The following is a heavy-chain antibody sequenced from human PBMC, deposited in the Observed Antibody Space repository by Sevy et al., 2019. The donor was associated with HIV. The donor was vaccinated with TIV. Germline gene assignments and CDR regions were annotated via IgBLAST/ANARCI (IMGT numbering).Heavy chain of an antibody. CDR1: GFTFSSYS. CDR3: ARDPFHFLRGCF. J-gene: IGHJ4*02. D-gene: IGHD3-10*01. Sequence: GGSLRLSCAASGFTFSSYSMNWVRQAPGKGLEWVSSISSSSSYIYYADSVKGRFTISRDNAKATLHLQMNSLRVDDTAVYFCARDPFHFLRGCFWGQGTQVTVSS. CDR2: ISSSSSYI. V-gene: IGHV3-21*04.